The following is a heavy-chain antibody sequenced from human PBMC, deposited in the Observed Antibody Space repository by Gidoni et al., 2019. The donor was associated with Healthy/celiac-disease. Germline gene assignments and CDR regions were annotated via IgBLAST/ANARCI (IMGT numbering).Heavy chain of an antibody. V-gene: IGHV3-49*03. CDR3: TRDLSGYDYGGWFDP. CDR1: GFTFGDYA. D-gene: IGHD5-12*01. Sequence: EVQLVESGGGLVQPGRSLRLSCTASGFTFGDYAMSWFRQAPGKGLEWVGFIRSKAYGGTTEYAASVKGRFTISRDDSKSIAYLQMNSLKTEDTAVYYCTRDLSGYDYGGWFDPWGQGTLVTVSS. CDR2: IRSKAYGGTT. J-gene: IGHJ5*02.